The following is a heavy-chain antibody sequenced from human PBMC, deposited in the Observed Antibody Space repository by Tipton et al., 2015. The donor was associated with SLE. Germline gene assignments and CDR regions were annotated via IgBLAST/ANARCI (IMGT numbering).Heavy chain of an antibody. J-gene: IGHJ4*02. Sequence: TLSLTCTVSGGSISSGGYYWSWIRQPPGKGLEWIGYIYYSGSTNYNPSLKSRVTTSVDRSTNQFSLKLSSVTAADTAVYYCARAPSIAAYFDYWGQGTLVTVSS. CDR2: IYYSGST. V-gene: IGHV4-61*08. CDR3: ARAPSIAAYFDY. D-gene: IGHD6-6*01. CDR1: GGSISSGGYY.